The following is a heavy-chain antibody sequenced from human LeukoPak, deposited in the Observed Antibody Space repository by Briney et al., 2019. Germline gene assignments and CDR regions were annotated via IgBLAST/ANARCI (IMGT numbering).Heavy chain of an antibody. Sequence: GSLRLSCAASGFTFSSYSMNWVRQAPGKGLEWVANIKQDASEKNYVDSVKGRFTISRDNAKNSLYLQMNSLRAEDTAVYYCARDWSALDIWGQGTMVTVSS. V-gene: IGHV3-7*01. CDR2: IKQDASEK. J-gene: IGHJ3*02. CDR1: GFTFSSYS. CDR3: ARDWSALDI.